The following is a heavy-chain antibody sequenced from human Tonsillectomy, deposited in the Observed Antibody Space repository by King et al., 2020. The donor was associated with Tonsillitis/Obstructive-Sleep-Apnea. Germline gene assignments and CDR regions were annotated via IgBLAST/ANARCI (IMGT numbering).Heavy chain of an antibody. Sequence: VQLVESGGGLVQPGGSLRLSCAASGFTFSSYWMHWVRQAPGKGLVWVSRIKRDGSSTSYADSVKGRFTISRDNAKNTLYLQMNSLRAEDTAVYYCTREAGRSHYMDVWGKGTTVTVSS. J-gene: IGHJ6*03. V-gene: IGHV3-74*01. CDR1: GFTFSSYW. CDR2: IKRDGSST. CDR3: TREAGRSHYMDV.